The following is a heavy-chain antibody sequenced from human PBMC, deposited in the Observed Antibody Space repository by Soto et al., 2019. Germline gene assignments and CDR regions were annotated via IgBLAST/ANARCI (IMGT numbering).Heavy chain of an antibody. Sequence: QVQLVQSGAEVKKPGSSVKVSCKASGGTFSSYAISWVRHAPGQGLEWMGGIIPIFGTANYAQKFQGRVTITADESTSTAYMELSSLRSEDTAVYYCERGYYYGSSGYYSNAYYVDYWGQGTLVTVSS. V-gene: IGHV1-69*01. J-gene: IGHJ4*02. CDR2: IIPIFGTA. D-gene: IGHD3-22*01. CDR1: GGTFSSYA. CDR3: ERGYYYGSSGYYSNAYYVDY.